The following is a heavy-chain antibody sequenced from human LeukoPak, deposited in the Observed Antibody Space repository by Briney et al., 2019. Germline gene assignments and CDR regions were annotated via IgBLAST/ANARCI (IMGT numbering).Heavy chain of an antibody. CDR3: ARESLDDAFDI. V-gene: IGHV4-61*02. CDR1: GGSISSGSYY. J-gene: IGHJ3*02. CDR2: IYTSGST. Sequence: SETLSLTCTVSGGSISSGSYYWSWIRQPAGKGLEWIGRIYTSGSTNYNPSLKSRVTISVDTSKNQFSLKLSSVTAADTAVYYCARESLDDAFDIWGQGTMVTVSS.